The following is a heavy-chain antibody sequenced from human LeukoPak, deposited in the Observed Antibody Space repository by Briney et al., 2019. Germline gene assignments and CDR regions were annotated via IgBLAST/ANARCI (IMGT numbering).Heavy chain of an antibody. CDR3: ARAHYSSSSDY. CDR2: INPNSGGT. J-gene: IGHJ4*02. CDR1: GYTFTSYG. V-gene: IGHV1-2*02. D-gene: IGHD6-13*01. Sequence: ASVKVSCKASGYTFTSYGISWVRQAPGQGLEWMGWINPNSGGTNYAQKFQGRVTMTRDTSISTAYMELSRLRSDDTAVYYCARAHYSSSSDYWGQGTLVTVSS.